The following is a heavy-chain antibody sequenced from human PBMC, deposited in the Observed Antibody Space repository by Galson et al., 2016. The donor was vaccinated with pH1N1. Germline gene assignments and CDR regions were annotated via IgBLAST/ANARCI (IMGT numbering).Heavy chain of an antibody. CDR2: IIPILGTT. V-gene: IGHV1-69*13. J-gene: IGHJ2*01. D-gene: IGHD3-22*01. Sequence: SVKVSCKASGGTFNSNGLSWVQQAPGQGLEWMGRIIPILGTTNYAQKFQGKITITADESTSTAYMELSSLRSEDTALYYCAREDYYDVDLSDWYFDLWGRGSLVTVSS. CDR3: AREDYYDVDLSDWYFDL. CDR1: GGTFNSNG.